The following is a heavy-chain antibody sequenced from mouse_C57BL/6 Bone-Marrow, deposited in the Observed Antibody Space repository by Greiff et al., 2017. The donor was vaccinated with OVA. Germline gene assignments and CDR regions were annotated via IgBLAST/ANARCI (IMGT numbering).Heavy chain of an antibody. J-gene: IGHJ2*01. CDR3: ARCTAQATYFDY. V-gene: IGHV1-4*01. Sequence: QVQLQQSGAELARPGASVKMSCKASGYTFTSYTMHWVKQRPGQGLEWIGYINPSSGYTKYNQKFKDKATLTADKSSSTAYMQLSSLTSEDSAVYYCARCTAQATYFDYWGQGTTLTVSS. CDR2: INPSSGYT. CDR1: GYTFTSYT. D-gene: IGHD3-2*02.